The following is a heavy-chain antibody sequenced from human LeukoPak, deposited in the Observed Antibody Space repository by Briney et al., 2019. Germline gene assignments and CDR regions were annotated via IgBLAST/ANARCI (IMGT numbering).Heavy chain of an antibody. D-gene: IGHD6-19*01. CDR2: ISSSSSTI. CDR1: GFTFSSYS. CDR3: ARDQVESGYDWVGSSGWYFAFDI. Sequence: GGSLRLSCAAPGFTFSSYSMNWVRQAPGKGLEWVSYISSSSSTIYYADSVKGRFTISRDNAKNSLYLQMNSLRAEDTAVYYCARDQVESGYDWVGSSGWYFAFDIWGQGTMVTVSS. J-gene: IGHJ3*02. V-gene: IGHV3-48*01.